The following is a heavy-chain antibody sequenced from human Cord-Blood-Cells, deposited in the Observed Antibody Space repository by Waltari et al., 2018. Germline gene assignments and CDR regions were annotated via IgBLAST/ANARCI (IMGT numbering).Heavy chain of an antibody. D-gene: IGHD4-4*01. CDR3: ARDGDSNFFFDL. J-gene: IGHJ2*01. CDR1: GFTFSSYW. CDR2: IKQDGSEK. V-gene: IGHV3-7*01. Sequence: EVQLVESGGGLVQPGGSLRLSCAASGFTFSSYWMRWVGQAPGKGLEWVANIKQDGSEKYYVDSVKGRFTISRDNAKNSLYLQMNSLRAEDTAVYYCARDGDSNFFFDLWGRGTLVTVSS.